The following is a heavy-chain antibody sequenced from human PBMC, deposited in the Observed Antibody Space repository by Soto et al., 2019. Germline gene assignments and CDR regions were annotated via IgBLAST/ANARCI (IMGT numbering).Heavy chain of an antibody. J-gene: IGHJ6*02. CDR2: IYYSGST. CDR1: GVSISSYY. CDR3: ARAGAVAGSPLYYYYGMDC. V-gene: IGHV4-59*01. Sequence: SETLSLTGTFSGVSISSYYWSWIRQPPGKGLEWIGYIYYSGSTNYNPSLKSRVTISVDTSKNQFSLKLSSVTAADTAVYYCARAGAVAGSPLYYYYGMDCWGQGTKVTVSS. D-gene: IGHD6-19*01.